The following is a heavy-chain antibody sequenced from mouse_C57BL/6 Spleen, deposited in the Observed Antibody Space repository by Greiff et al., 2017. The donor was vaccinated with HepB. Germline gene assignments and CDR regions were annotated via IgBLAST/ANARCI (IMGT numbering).Heavy chain of an antibody. V-gene: IGHV2-9-1*01. CDR3: ARNVYDYDGAWFAY. CDR2: IWTGGGT. D-gene: IGHD2-4*01. Sequence: VQLQQSGPGLVAPSQSLSITCTVSGFSLTSYAISWVRQPPGKGLEWLGVIWTGGGTNYNSALKSRLSISKDNSKSQVFLKMNSLQTDDTARYYCARNVYDYDGAWFAYWGQGTLVTVSA. J-gene: IGHJ3*01. CDR1: GFSLTSYA.